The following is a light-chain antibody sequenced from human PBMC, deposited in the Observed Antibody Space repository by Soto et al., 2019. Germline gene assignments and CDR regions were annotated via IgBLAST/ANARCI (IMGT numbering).Light chain of an antibody. CDR1: SSDVGGYNY. Sequence: QSVLTQPASVSGSPGQSITISCTGTSSDVGGYNYVSWYQQHPGKAPNLMIYDVSNRPSGVYNRFSGSKSGNTASLTISGLQAEDEADYYCSSYTSSSTVVFGGGTKLTVL. CDR3: SSYTSSSTVV. CDR2: DVS. V-gene: IGLV2-14*01. J-gene: IGLJ2*01.